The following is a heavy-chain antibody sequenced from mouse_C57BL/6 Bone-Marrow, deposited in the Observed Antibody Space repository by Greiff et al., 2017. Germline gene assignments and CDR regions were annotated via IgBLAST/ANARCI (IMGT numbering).Heavy chain of an antibody. J-gene: IGHJ3*01. CDR3: AIYDYDAWFAY. CDR2: INPGSGGT. V-gene: IGHV1-54*01. CDR1: GYAFTNYL. D-gene: IGHD2-4*01. Sequence: QVQLQQSGAELVRPGTSVNVSCKASGYAFTNYLIEWVKQRPGQGLEWIGVINPGSGGTTYNEKFTGKATLTADKSSSTAYMQLSSLTSEDSAVYFCAIYDYDAWFAYWGQGTLVTVSA.